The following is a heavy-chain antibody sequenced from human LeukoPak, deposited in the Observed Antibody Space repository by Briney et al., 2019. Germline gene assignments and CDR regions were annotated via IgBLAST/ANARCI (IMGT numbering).Heavy chain of an antibody. CDR3: ARVDRDTAMALDFGY. Sequence: GGSLRLSCAASGFTFSDYYMSWLRQAPGKGLEWVSYISSSSSYTNYADSVKGRFTISRDNAKNSLYLQMNSLRAEDTAVYYCARVDRDTAMALDFGYWGQGTLVTVSS. J-gene: IGHJ4*02. CDR1: GFTFSDYY. V-gene: IGHV3-11*05. D-gene: IGHD5-18*01. CDR2: ISSSSSYT.